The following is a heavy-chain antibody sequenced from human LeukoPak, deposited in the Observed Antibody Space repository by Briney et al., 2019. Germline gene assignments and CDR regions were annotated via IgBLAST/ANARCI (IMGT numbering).Heavy chain of an antibody. CDR2: ISAYNGNT. D-gene: IGHD3-10*01. CDR1: GYTFTSYG. V-gene: IGHV1-18*01. J-gene: IGHJ4*02. CDR3: ARDYYYGSGSYLYYFDY. Sequence: ASVKVSCKASGYTFTSYGISWVRQAPGQGLEWMGWISAYNGNTNYAQKLQGRVTMTTDTSTSTAHMELRSLRSDDTAVYYCARDYYYGSGSYLYYFDYWGQGTLVTVSS.